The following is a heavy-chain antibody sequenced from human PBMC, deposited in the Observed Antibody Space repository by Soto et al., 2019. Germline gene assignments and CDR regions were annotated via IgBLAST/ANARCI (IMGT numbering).Heavy chain of an antibody. D-gene: IGHD3-10*01. CDR3: ASEGYYSGSESYSPPRYYGMDV. CDR2: ISDYNGNT. V-gene: IGHV1-18*01. J-gene: IGHJ6*02. CDR1: GYSFTTYG. Sequence: QVQLVQSGAEVKKPGASVKVSCKASGYSFTTYGISWVRQAPGQGLEWMGWISDYNGNTNYEKKFQGRVTMTTDTSTRKAYMEMKSLRSDDTAVYYCASEGYYSGSESYSPPRYYGMDVWGQGTTVTVS.